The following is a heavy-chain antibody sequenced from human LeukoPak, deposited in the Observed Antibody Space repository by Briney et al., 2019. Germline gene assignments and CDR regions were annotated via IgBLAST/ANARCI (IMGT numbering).Heavy chain of an antibody. Sequence: SETLSLTCAVYGGSFSGYYWSWIRQPPGKGLEWIGYIYYSGSTNYNPSLKSRVTISVDTSKNQFSLKLSSVTAADTVVYYCARLLGARRKYDAFDIWGQGTMVTVSS. J-gene: IGHJ3*02. V-gene: IGHV4-59*08. CDR3: ARLLGARRKYDAFDI. CDR2: IYYSGST. CDR1: GGSFSGYY. D-gene: IGHD3-16*01.